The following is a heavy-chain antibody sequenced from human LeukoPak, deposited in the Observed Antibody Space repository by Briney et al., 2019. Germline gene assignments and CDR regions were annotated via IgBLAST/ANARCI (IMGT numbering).Heavy chain of an antibody. CDR3: ARGGFGELYGAFDI. CDR2: IYYSGST. Sequence: SETLSLTCTVSGGSISSGDYYWSWIRQPPGKALEWSGYIYYSGSTYSNPSLKSRVTISVDTSKNQFSLKLSSVTAADTAVYYCARGGFGELYGAFDIWGQGTMVTVSS. V-gene: IGHV4-30-4*01. CDR1: GGSISSGDYY. J-gene: IGHJ3*02. D-gene: IGHD3-10*01.